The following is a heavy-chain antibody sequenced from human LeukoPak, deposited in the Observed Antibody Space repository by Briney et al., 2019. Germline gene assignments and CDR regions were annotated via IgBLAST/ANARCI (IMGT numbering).Heavy chain of an antibody. D-gene: IGHD3-9*01. CDR3: ARDGVLRYNP. CDR1: GGTFSSYA. V-gene: IGHV1-69*01. Sequence: GASVKVSCKASGGTFSSYAISWVRQAPGQGLEWMGGIIPIFGTANYAQKFQGRVTITADESTSTAYMELSSLRSEDTAVYYCARDGVLRYNPWGQGTLVTVSS. CDR2: IIPIFGTA. J-gene: IGHJ5*02.